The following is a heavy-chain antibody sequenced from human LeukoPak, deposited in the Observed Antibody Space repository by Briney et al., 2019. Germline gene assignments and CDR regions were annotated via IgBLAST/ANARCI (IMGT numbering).Heavy chain of an antibody. V-gene: IGHV1-2*02. CDR3: ARATGSIVVVPAAIDY. Sequence: ASVKVSCKASGYTFTGYYMHWVRQAPGQGLEWMGWINPNSGGTNYAQKFQGRVTMTRDTSISTAYMELSRLRSDDTAVYYCARATGSIVVVPAAIDYWGQGTLVTVSS. D-gene: IGHD2-2*02. J-gene: IGHJ4*02. CDR1: GYTFTGYY. CDR2: INPNSGGT.